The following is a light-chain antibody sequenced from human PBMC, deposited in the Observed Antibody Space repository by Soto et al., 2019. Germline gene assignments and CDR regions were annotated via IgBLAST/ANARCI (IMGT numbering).Light chain of an antibody. CDR2: DVI. V-gene: IGLV2-11*01. Sequence: QSALTQPRSVSGSPGQSVTISCTGTSSDVGVYNYVSWYQQHPGKDPQLVIYDVIKRPSGVPYRFSGSKSGNTASLTISGLQAEDEADYYCCSYAGSSLWVFGGGTKVTVL. CDR3: CSYAGSSLWV. CDR1: SSDVGVYNY. J-gene: IGLJ3*02.